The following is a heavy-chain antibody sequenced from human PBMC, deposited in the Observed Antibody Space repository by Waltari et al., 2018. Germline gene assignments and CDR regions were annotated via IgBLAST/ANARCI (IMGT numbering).Heavy chain of an antibody. CDR2: ISSSGQLI. CDR1: GLKFSSHT. D-gene: IGHD7-27*01. Sequence: EVHLVESGGGLVKPGGSLRLSCEASGLKFSSHTMSWVRQAPGQGLEWVSTISSSGQLIDYADLVRGRFTISRDNAKNLLYLQMDNLRPQDTAVYYCAGDDTPGATGEFDSWGQGTLVTVSS. CDR3: AGDDTPGATGEFDS. J-gene: IGHJ4*02. V-gene: IGHV3-21*01.